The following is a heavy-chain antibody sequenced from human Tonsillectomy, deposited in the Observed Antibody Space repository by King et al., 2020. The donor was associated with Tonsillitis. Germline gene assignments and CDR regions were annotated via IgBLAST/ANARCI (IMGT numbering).Heavy chain of an antibody. CDR3: VGHRHDYAGMRFEF. CDR1: GGSVSSDRYY. J-gene: IGHJ4*02. Sequence: VQLQESGPGLVKPSETLSLTCTVSGGSVSSDRYYWSWIRQPPGKGLEYIGYIYYSGSTDYNPSLKSRVTISVDTSKNQFSLRLTSVSAADPAVYYCVGHRHDYAGMRFEFLGQGTLVTVSS. V-gene: IGHV4-61*01. CDR2: IYYSGST. D-gene: IGHD4/OR15-4a*01.